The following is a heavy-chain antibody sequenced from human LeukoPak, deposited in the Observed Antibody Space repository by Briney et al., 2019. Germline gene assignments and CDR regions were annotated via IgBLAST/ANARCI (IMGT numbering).Heavy chain of an antibody. Sequence: AGGSLRLSCAASGFTFSSYGMHWVRQAPGKGLEWVAFIRYDGSNKYYADSVKGRFTISRDNSKNTLYLQMNSLRAEDTAVYYCAKDRGASSSDGYFDYWGQGTLVTVSS. J-gene: IGHJ4*02. CDR1: GFTFSSYG. D-gene: IGHD6-6*01. V-gene: IGHV3-30*02. CDR3: AKDRGASSSDGYFDY. CDR2: IRYDGSNK.